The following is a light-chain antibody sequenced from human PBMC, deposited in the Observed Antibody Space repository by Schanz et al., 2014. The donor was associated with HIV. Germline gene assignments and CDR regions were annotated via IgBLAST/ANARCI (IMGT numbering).Light chain of an antibody. CDR1: RSNIGAGYD. J-gene: IGLJ3*02. V-gene: IGLV1-40*01. CDR3: QSYDSSLSSVV. CDR2: GST. Sequence: QSVLTQPPSVSAAPGQRVTISCTGSRSNIGAGYDVHWYQHLPGTAPKLLIYGSTNRPSGVPDRFSGSKSGTAASLAISGLQAEDEADYYCQSYDSSLSSVVFGGGTKLTVL.